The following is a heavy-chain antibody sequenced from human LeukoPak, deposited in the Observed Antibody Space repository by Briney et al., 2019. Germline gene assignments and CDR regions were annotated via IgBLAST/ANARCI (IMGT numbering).Heavy chain of an antibody. CDR1: GFTFSSYD. V-gene: IGHV3-13*01. CDR2: IGTAGDT. J-gene: IGHJ4*02. D-gene: IGHD6-19*01. CDR3: ARDRGGSSGWPLGYYFDY. Sequence: GGSLRLSCAASGFTFSSYDMHWVRQATGKGLEWVSAIGTAGDTYYPGSVKGRFTISRENAKNSLYLQMNSLRAGDTAVYYCARDRGGSSGWPLGYYFDYWGQGTLVTVSS.